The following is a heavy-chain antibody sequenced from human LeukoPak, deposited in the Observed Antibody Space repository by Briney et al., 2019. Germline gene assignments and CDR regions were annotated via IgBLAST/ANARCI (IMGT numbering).Heavy chain of an antibody. CDR3: ATGIAVGTNYFDY. J-gene: IGHJ4*02. CDR1: GGSVSSGSYY. Sequence: SETLSLTCTVSGGSVSSGSYYWSWIRQPPGKGLEWIGEINHSGSTNYNPSLKSRVTISVDTSKNQFSLKLSSVTAADTAVYYCATGIAVGTNYFDYWGQGTLVTVSS. D-gene: IGHD6-19*01. CDR2: INHSGST. V-gene: IGHV4-61*01.